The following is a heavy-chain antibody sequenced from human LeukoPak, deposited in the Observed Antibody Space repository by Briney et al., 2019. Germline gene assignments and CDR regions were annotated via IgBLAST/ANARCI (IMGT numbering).Heavy chain of an antibody. J-gene: IGHJ4*02. CDR3: AREIPYPDCSSSGCYGPWDY. V-gene: IGHV1-18*01. CDR1: GYKFTNFG. D-gene: IGHD2-2*01. Sequence: GASVKVSCKASGYKFTNFGLSWVRQAPGQGLEWMGWISTNNENTHYAQKFQGRVTMTTDTSTSTAYMELRSLKSDGTALYYCAREIPYPDCSSSGCYGPWDYWGQGALVTVSS. CDR2: ISTNNENT.